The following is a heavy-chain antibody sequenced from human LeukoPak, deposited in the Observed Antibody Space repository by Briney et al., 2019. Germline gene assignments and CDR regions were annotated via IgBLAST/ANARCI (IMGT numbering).Heavy chain of an antibody. Sequence: QPGRSLRLSCAASGFTFSSYGMHWVRQAPGKGLEWVAVIWYDGSNKYYADSVKGRFTISRDNYKNTLYLQTNRQRDEDAAVYYCAKDPRGSYSRDYYYYMDVWGKGTTVTVSS. CDR1: GFTFSSYG. D-gene: IGHD1-26*01. V-gene: IGHV3-33*06. J-gene: IGHJ6*03. CDR3: AKDPRGSYSRDYYYYMDV. CDR2: IWYDGSNK.